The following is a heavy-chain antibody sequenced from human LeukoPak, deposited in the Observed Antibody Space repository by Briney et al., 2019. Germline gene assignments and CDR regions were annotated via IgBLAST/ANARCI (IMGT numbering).Heavy chain of an antibody. J-gene: IGHJ4*02. Sequence: SETLSLTCTVSGGSISSSSYYWGWIRQPPGTGLEWIGSIYYSGSTYYNPSLKSRVTISVDTSKNQFSLELSSVTAADTAVYYCARREAGTSHFDYWGQGTLVTVSS. CDR3: ARREAGTSHFDY. CDR1: GGSISSSSYY. D-gene: IGHD1-7*01. CDR2: IYYSGST. V-gene: IGHV4-39*01.